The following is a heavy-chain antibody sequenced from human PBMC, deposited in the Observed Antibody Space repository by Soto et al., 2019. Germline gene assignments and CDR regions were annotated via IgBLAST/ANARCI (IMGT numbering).Heavy chain of an antibody. CDR2: IFPKFGTT. Sequence: SVKVSCKASGDTDTNYVISWVRQAPGQGLEWMGGIFPKFGTTYSAQKLQDRLTITADESTSTVYMQLSSLRLDDTTVYYCEAEMTFGKLSVVWGQGTTVTVSS. CDR3: EAEMTFGKLSVV. CDR1: GDTDTNYV. V-gene: IGHV1-69*13. D-gene: IGHD3-16*02. J-gene: IGHJ6*02.